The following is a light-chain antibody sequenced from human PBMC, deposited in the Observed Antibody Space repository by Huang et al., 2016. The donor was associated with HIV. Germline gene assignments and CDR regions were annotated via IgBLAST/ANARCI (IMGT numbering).Light chain of an antibody. CDR3: LQHLSYPPT. J-gene: IGKJ5*01. V-gene: IGKV1-17*03. CDR1: QDINNY. Sequence: DIQMTQSPSAMSASVGDRVNITCRANQDINNYLLWFQQKPGKVPKRLIYATSNLPSVVPSRISGSGSVTEFTLTISNLQPEDFATYYCLQHLSYPPTFGQGTRLEMK. CDR2: ATS.